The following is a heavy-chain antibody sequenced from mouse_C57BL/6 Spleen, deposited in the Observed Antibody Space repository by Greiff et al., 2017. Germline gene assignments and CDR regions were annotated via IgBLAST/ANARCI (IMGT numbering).Heavy chain of an antibody. CDR2: ISYDGSN. J-gene: IGHJ4*01. CDR3: ARRYDYDESMDY. Sequence: EVQVVESGPGLVKPSQSLSLTCSVTGYSITSGYYWNWIRQFPGNKLEWMGYISYDGSNNYNPSLNNRISITRDTSKNQFFLKLNSVTTEDTSTHYCARRYDYDESMDYWGQGTSVTVSS. V-gene: IGHV3-6*01. D-gene: IGHD2-4*01. CDR1: GYSITSGYY.